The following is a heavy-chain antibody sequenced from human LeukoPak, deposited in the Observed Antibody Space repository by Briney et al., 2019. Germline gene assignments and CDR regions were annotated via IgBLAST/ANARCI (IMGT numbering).Heavy chain of an antibody. CDR1: GFTFSSYA. CDR3: ALLGGDDGGY. Sequence: GGSLRLSCAASGFTFSSYAMSWVRQAPGKGLEWVSAISGSGGSTYYADSVKGRFTISRDNSKSTLYLQMNSLRADDTAIYYCALLGGDDGGYWGQGTLVTVSS. CDR2: ISGSGGST. D-gene: IGHD2/OR15-2a*01. V-gene: IGHV3-23*01. J-gene: IGHJ4*02.